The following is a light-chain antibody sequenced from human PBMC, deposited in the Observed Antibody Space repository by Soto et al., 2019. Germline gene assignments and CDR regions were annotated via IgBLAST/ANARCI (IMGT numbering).Light chain of an antibody. J-gene: IGKJ2*01. V-gene: IGKV3-15*01. CDR1: QSVSSN. CDR2: GAS. CDR3: QQYNNWPPYT. Sequence: EIVMTQSPATLSVSPGERATLSCRASQSVSSNLSWYQQKPGQAARLLIYGASTRATGIPARFSGSGSRTEFTLTLGSLQSEDFALYYCQQYNNWPPYTFGQGTKLEIK.